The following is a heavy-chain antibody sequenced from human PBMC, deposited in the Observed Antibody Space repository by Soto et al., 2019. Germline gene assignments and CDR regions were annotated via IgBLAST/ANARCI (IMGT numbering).Heavy chain of an antibody. J-gene: IGHJ6*02. CDR2: IRSKPYGGTT. CDR1: GFTFGDYA. Sequence: LRLSCTASGFTFGDYAMGWVRQAPGKGLEWVGFIRSKPYGGTTEYAASVKGRFTISRDDSKSFAYLQMNSLKTEDTAVYYCTREGAAAGALYSSNGMDVWGQGTTVTASS. CDR3: TREGAAAGALYSSNGMDV. D-gene: IGHD6-13*01. V-gene: IGHV3-49*04.